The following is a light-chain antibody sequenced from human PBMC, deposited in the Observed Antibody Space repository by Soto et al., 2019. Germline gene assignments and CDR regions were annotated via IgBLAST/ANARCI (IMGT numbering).Light chain of an antibody. J-gene: IGLJ1*01. CDR3: CSYADSRASPYV. CDR1: SSDVGSHNL. V-gene: IGLV2-23*01. Sequence: QSALTQPASVSGSPGQSITISCTGTSSDVGSHNLVSWYQQHPGQAPKLMIYDGIKRPSGVSNRFSGSQSGNTASLTISGLQAEDEADYYCCSYADSRASPYVFGTGTKLTVL. CDR2: DGI.